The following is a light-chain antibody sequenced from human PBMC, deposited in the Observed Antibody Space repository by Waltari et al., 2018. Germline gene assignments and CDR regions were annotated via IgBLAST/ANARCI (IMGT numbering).Light chain of an antibody. CDR3: QQSYS. CDR2: AAS. CDR1: QSSSDY. J-gene: IGKJ5*01. Sequence: SLSASVGDRVTITCRASQSSSDYLNWYQQKPGKAPKLLIYAASTLQSGVPSRFSGSGSGTDFALTISSLQPEDFATYYCQQSYSFGQGTRLEIK. V-gene: IGKV1-39*01.